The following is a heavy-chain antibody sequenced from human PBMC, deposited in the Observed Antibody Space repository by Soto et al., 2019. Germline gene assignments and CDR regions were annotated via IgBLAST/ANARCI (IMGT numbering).Heavy chain of an antibody. D-gene: IGHD1-26*01. J-gene: IGHJ6*02. CDR2: IIPIFGTA. CDR1: GGTFSSYA. V-gene: IGHV1-69*13. Sequence: GASVKVSCKASGGTFSSYAISWVRQAPGQGLEWMGGIIPIFGTANYAQKFQGRVTITADESTSTAYMELSSLRSEDTAVYYCAREEGATHYYYYGMDVWGQGTTVTVSS. CDR3: AREEGATHYYYYGMDV.